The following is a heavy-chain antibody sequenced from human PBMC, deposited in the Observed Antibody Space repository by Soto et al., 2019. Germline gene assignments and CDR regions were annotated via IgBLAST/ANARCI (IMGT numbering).Heavy chain of an antibody. D-gene: IGHD6-13*01. CDR3: AIDSNNWYNWFDP. CDR2: SDPEDGET. V-gene: IGHV1-24*01. CDR1: GYTLSELS. J-gene: IGHJ5*02. Sequence: QVQLVQSGAEVKKPGASVKVSCKVSGYTLSELSMHWVRQAPGKGLEWMGGSDPEDGETIYAQKFQGRVTLTEDTSTDTADMELSSLTSDDTAMYYCAIDSNNWYNWFDPWGQGTLVTVSS.